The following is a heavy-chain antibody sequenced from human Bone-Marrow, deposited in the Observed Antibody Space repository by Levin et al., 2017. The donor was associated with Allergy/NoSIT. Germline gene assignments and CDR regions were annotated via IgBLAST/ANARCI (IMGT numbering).Heavy chain of an antibody. CDR2: IYWNDDT. J-gene: IGHJ4*02. CDR1: DFSLSPIGVG. Sequence: SGPTLVKPTQALTLTCTFSDFSLSPIGVGVAWIRQPPGEALEWLAVIYWNDDTRYNPSLRDRLSVTKDTSKNQVFLTLANMDPVDTATYFCAHSADDYKSASYPFDPFGYWGPGLLVTVSS. V-gene: IGHV2-5*01. CDR3: AHSADDYKSASYPFDPFGY. D-gene: IGHD4/OR15-4a*01.